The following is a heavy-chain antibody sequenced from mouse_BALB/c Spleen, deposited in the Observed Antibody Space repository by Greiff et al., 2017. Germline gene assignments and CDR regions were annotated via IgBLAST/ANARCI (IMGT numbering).Heavy chain of an antibody. Sequence: LVESGAELVRPGASVTLSCKASGYTFTDYEMHWVKQTPVHGLEWIGAIDPETGGTAYNQKFKGKATLTADKSSSTAYMELRSLTSEDSAVYYCTNLEPFAYWGQGTLVTVSA. CDR3: TNLEPFAY. CDR2: IDPETGGT. V-gene: IGHV1-15*01. J-gene: IGHJ3*01. CDR1: GYTFTDYE.